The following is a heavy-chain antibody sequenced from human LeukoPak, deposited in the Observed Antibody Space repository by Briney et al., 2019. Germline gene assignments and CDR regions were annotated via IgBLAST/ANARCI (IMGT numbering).Heavy chain of an antibody. D-gene: IGHD5/OR15-5a*01. Sequence: SVKVSCKASGGTFSSYAISWVRQAPGQGLEWMGRIIPILGIANYAQKFQGRVTITADKSTSTAYMELSSLRSEDTAVYYCARDLRRDFYYYCGMDVWGQGTTVTVSS. V-gene: IGHV1-69*04. CDR3: ARDLRRDFYYYCGMDV. J-gene: IGHJ6*02. CDR1: GGTFSSYA. CDR2: IIPILGIA.